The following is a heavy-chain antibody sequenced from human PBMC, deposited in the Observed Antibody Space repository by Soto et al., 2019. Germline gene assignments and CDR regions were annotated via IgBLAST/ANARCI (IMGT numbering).Heavy chain of an antibody. V-gene: IGHV4-34*01. CDR2: INHSGST. CDR1: GGSFSYYY. J-gene: IGHJ4*02. CDR3: ARGPDIVATITRSFDF. D-gene: IGHD5-12*01. Sequence: SETLSLTCAVYGGSFSYYYWSWVRQPPGKGLEWIGEINHSGSTNYKPSLKSRVTMSVDTSKNQFSLNLSSVTAADTAVYYCARGPDIVATITRSFDFWGQGILVTVSS.